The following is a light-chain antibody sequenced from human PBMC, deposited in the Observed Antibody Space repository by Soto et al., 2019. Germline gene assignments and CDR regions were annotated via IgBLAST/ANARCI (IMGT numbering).Light chain of an antibody. CDR2: EVS. Sequence: QDSMAHPSSVSGSLGQSITISCTGTSTDGGGYNYVSWYQHHPGKGPKLIIYEVSNRPSGVSDRFSGSKSGNKASLIISNLEAEDESDYYCGSYTSTDNQFVFGTGTKVTVL. J-gene: IGLJ1*01. CDR3: GSYTSTDNQFV. CDR1: STDGGGYNY. V-gene: IGLV2-14*01.